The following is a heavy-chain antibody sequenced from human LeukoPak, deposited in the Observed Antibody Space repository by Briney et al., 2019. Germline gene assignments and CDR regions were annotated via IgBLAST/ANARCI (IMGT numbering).Heavy chain of an antibody. CDR1: GFTFSSYA. CDR3: ARLGSAHAFDI. D-gene: IGHD3-9*01. J-gene: IGHJ3*02. V-gene: IGHV3-23*01. CDR2: LTGSGGST. Sequence: GGSLRLSCAASGFTFSSYAMNWVRRAPGKGLEWVSALTGSGGSTYYADSVKGRFTISRDYSENTLYLQMNSLRAEDTAVYYCARLGSAHAFDIWGQGTMVTVSS.